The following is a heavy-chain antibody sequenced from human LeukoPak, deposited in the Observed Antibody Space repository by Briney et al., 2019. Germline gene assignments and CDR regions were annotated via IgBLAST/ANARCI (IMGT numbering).Heavy chain of an antibody. D-gene: IGHD6-19*01. CDR1: GFTFSRYV. CDR3: AKSLLQWDAFDL. V-gene: IGHV3-23*01. CDR2: ITTAGGTT. J-gene: IGHJ3*01. Sequence: GGSLRLSCVGSGFTFSRYVMNWVRQAPGKGLECISTITTAGGTTYYTDSVKGRFTISRDNSKDTLYLQMDSLRAKDTAVYHCAKSLLQWDAFDLWGQGTVVTVSS.